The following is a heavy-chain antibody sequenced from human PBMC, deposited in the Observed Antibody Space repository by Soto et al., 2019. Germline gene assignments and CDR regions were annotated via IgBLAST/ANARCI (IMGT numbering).Heavy chain of an antibody. CDR2: IGTAGDT. V-gene: IGHV3-13*01. D-gene: IGHD3-10*01. J-gene: IGHJ6*02. CDR1: GFTFSSYD. CDR3: TRAGGDYYYGMDV. Sequence: EVQLVESGGGLVQRGGSLRLSCAASGFTFSSYDMHWVRQATGKGLEWVSLIGTAGDTYYPGSVKGRFTISRENAKNSLYLQMNSLRVEGTAVYYCTRAGGDYYYGMDVWGQGTTVTVSS.